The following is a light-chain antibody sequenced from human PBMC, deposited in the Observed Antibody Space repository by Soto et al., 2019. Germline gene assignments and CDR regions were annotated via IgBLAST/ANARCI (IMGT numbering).Light chain of an antibody. CDR3: SSYEGSYTSV. J-gene: IGLJ1*01. V-gene: IGLV2-11*01. CDR2: DVT. CDR1: SGDVGAYNY. Sequence: QCAVIPPRALSWSPEKSYAIACTGASGDVGAYNYVSWYQQHPGKAPELIIFDVTRRPSGGPARFSGSKSGNTASLTVSGLQAEDEADYYCSSYEGSYTSVYGTGTSVTVL.